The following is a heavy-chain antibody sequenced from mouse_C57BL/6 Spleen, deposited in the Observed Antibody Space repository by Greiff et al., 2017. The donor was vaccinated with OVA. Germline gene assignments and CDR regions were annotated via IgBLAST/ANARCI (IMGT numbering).Heavy chain of an antibody. D-gene: IGHD1-1*01. V-gene: IGHV5-17*01. CDR3: ARGSSFPYYYAMDY. CDR2: ISSGSSTI. CDR1: GFTFSDYG. Sequence: EVKLMESGGGLVKPGGSLKLSCAASGFTFSDYGMHWVRQAPEKGLEWVAYISSGSSTIYYADTVKGRFTISRDNAKNTLFLQMTSLRSEDTAMYYCARGSSFPYYYAMDYWGQGTSVTVSS. J-gene: IGHJ4*01.